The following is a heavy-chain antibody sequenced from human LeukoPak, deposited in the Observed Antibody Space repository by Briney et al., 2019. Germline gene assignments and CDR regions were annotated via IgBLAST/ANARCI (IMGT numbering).Heavy chain of an antibody. CDR3: ARGRVGGNWQWLVPRYYFDY. Sequence: PSETLSLTCAVSGGSISSSNWWSWVRQPPGKGLEWIGEIYHSGSTNYNPSLKSRVTISVDKSKNQFSLKLSSVTAADTAVYYCARGRVGGNWQWLVPRYYFDYWGQGTLVTVSS. J-gene: IGHJ4*02. V-gene: IGHV4-4*02. CDR2: IYHSGST. D-gene: IGHD6-19*01. CDR1: GGSISSSNW.